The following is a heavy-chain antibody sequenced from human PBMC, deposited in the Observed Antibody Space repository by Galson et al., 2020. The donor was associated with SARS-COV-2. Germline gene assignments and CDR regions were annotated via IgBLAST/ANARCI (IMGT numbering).Heavy chain of an antibody. CDR1: GYTFTGYY. V-gene: IGHV1-2*02. J-gene: IGHJ6*02. CDR2: INPNSGGT. CDR3: ARDGGYYYGSGGTPVIYYYYYGMDV. D-gene: IGHD3-10*01. Sequence: ASVKVSCKASGYTFTGYYMHWVRQAPGQGLEWMGWINPNSGGTNYAQKFQGRVTMTRDTSISTAYMELSRLRSDDTAVYYCARDGGYYYGSGGTPVIYYYYYGMDVWGQGTTVTVSS.